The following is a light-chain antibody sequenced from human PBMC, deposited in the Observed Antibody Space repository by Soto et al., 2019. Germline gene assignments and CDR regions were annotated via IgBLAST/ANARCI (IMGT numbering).Light chain of an antibody. CDR1: QDISNY. J-gene: IGKJ2*01. Sequence: DLQMTQSPSSLSASVGDRVTIACQAKQDISNYLNWYQQKPWKVHKLLIYDASHLETVAPSRFTGSGSGTDVTFTISSLQPEDIATYYCQQYDNLPPYTFGQGTKLESK. CDR2: DAS. CDR3: QQYDNLPPYT. V-gene: IGKV1-33*01.